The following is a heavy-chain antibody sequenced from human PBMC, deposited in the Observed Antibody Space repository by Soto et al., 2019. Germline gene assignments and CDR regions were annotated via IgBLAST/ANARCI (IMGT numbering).Heavy chain of an antibody. D-gene: IGHD3-10*01. Sequence: PSETLSLTCTVSDGSVSNSYWNWIRQPPGKGLEWIGYIYYSGTTNYNPSLKSRVTISVDTSKNQFSLKLSSVTAADTAVYYCARARAEFGYYYSGMDVWGQGTTVTVSS. CDR3: ARARAEFGYYYSGMDV. CDR1: DGSVSNSY. CDR2: IYYSGTT. J-gene: IGHJ6*02. V-gene: IGHV4-59*02.